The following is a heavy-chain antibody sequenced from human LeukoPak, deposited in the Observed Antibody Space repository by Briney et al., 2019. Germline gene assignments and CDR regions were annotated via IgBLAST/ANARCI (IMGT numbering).Heavy chain of an antibody. V-gene: IGHV1-18*04. J-gene: IGHJ4*02. CDR1: GYTFTGYY. CDR3: ARESSSGWYFDY. CDR2: ISAYNGNT. Sequence: ASVKVSCKASGYTFTGYYMHWVRQAPGQGLEWMGWISAYNGNTNYAQKLQGRVTMTTDTSTSTAYMELRSLRSDDTAVYYCARESSSGWYFDYWGQGTLVTVSS. D-gene: IGHD6-19*01.